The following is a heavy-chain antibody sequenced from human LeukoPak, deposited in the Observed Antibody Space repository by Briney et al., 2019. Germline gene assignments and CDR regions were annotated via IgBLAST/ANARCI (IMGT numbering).Heavy chain of an antibody. J-gene: IGHJ4*02. Sequence: ASVKVACKASGYTFTSYGISWVRQAPGQGLEWMGWISAYNGNTNYAQKIQGRVTMTTDTSTSTAYMELRSLRSDDTAVYYCARVDYYDSSGPHDYWGQGTLVTVSS. V-gene: IGHV1-18*01. D-gene: IGHD3-22*01. CDR1: GYTFTSYG. CDR2: ISAYNGNT. CDR3: ARVDYYDSSGPHDY.